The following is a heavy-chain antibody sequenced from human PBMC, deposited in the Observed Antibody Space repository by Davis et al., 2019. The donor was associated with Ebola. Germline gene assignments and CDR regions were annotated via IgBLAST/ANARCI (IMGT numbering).Heavy chain of an antibody. CDR3: ATSNWFDP. Sequence: SETLSLTCTVSGGSISSSSYYWGWIRQPPGKGLEWNGTVHHSGRTYYNPSPKNRLTISIDTSKNQFSLKLTSVTAADTSVYYCATSNWFDPWGQGTLVTVSS. V-gene: IGHV4-39*01. CDR1: GGSISSSSYY. J-gene: IGHJ5*02. CDR2: VHHSGRT.